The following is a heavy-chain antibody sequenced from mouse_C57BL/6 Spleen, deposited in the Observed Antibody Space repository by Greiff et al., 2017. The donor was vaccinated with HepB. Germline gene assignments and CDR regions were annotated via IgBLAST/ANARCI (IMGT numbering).Heavy chain of an antibody. J-gene: IGHJ1*03. CDR3: ARCATTVTSRYFDV. V-gene: IGHV7-3*01. Sequence: DVKLVESGGGLVQPGGSLSLSCAASGFTFTDYYMSWVRQPPGKALEWLGFIRNKANGYTTEYSASVKGRFTISRDNSQSILYLQMNALRAEDSATYYCARCATTVTSRYFDVWGTGTTVTVSS. CDR1: GFTFTDYY. CDR2: IRNKANGYTT. D-gene: IGHD2-1*01.